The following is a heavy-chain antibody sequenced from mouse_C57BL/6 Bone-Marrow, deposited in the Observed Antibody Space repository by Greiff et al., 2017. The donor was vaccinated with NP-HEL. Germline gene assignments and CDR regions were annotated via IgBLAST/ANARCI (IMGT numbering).Heavy chain of an antibody. V-gene: IGHV1-50*01. J-gene: IGHJ3*01. CDR1: GYTFTTYW. Sequence: QVQLQQPGAELVKPGASVKLSCKASGYTFTTYWMQWVKQRPGQGLAWIGEIDPSDSYTNYNQKFKGKATLNVDTTSSTAYMQLSSLTSEDSAVYYCSRKAYYGRSYEFAYWGQGTLVTVSA. CDR3: SRKAYYGRSYEFAY. D-gene: IGHD1-1*01. CDR2: IDPSDSYT.